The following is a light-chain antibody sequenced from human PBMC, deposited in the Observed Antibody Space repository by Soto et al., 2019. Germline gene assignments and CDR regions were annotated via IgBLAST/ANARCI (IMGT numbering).Light chain of an antibody. CDR1: NSDVGGYER. CDR2: EVN. CDR3: CSSVGGPIWL. V-gene: IGLV2-23*02. J-gene: IGLJ2*01. Sequence: QSALTQPASVSGSPGQSITISCTGTNSDVGGYERVSWYQQHPGKAPTLMIYEVNKRPSGISNRFSGSKSGNTASLTISGLQADDEADYYCCSSVGGPIWLFGGGTKVTVL.